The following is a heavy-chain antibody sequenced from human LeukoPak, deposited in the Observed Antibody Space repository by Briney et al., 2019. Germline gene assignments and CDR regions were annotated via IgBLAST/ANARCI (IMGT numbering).Heavy chain of an antibody. J-gene: IGHJ6*02. CDR2: ISGSVGST. CDR3: AKGVRGYYYGMDV. D-gene: IGHD3-3*01. Sequence: GGSLRLSCAASGFTFSSYAMSWVRQAPGKGLEWVSAISGSVGSTSSADSVKGRFFISRDNSKNTLYLQMNSLRAEDTAVYYCAKGVRGYYYGMDVWGQGTTVTVSS. V-gene: IGHV3-23*01. CDR1: GFTFSSYA.